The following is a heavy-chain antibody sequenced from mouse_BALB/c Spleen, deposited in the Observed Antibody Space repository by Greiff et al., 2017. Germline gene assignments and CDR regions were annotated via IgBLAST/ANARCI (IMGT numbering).Heavy chain of an antibody. V-gene: IGHV5-6-4*01. CDR3: TRAGDGTPAWFAD. CDR1: GFTFSSYT. D-gene: IGHD2-1*01. J-gene: IGHJ3*01. CDR2: ISSGGSDT. Sequence: EVQRVESGGGLVKPGGSLKLSCAASGFTFSSYTMSWVRQPPEKRLEWVATISSGGSDTYYPASVKGRFTISRDNAKNTLYLQMSSRKSEDTAMYYCTRAGDGTPAWFADWGQGTLVTVSA.